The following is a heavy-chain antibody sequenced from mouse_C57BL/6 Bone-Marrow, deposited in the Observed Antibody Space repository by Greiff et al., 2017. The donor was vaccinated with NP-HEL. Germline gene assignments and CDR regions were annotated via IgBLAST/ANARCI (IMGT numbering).Heavy chain of an antibody. Sequence: QVTLKESGPGILQSSQTLSLTCSFSGFSLSTSGMGVSWIRQPSGKGLEWLAHIYCDDDKRYNPSLKSRLTISKDTSRNQVFLKITSVDTADTATYYCARRAVGTTVELVWGTGTTVTVSS. CDR1: GFSLSTSGMG. CDR2: IYCDDDK. CDR3: ARRAVGTTVELV. J-gene: IGHJ1*03. D-gene: IGHD1-1*01. V-gene: IGHV8-12*01.